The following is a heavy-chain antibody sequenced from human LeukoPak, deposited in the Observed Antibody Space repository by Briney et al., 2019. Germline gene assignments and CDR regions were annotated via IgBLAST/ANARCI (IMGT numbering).Heavy chain of an antibody. V-gene: IGHV3-30*01. D-gene: IGHD1-1*01. CDR2: ISFDATKE. CDR1: GFTFSNYA. J-gene: IGHJ3*02. CDR3: ARFKVGTNTTQKNAFDI. Sequence: TGGSLRLSCAASGFTFSNYAMHWVRQAPGKGLEWVVVISFDATKEYFGKSVKGRFTISRDNSKATLYLQMHRLRIEDTALYFCARFKVGTNTTQKNAFDIWGRGTEVAVSS.